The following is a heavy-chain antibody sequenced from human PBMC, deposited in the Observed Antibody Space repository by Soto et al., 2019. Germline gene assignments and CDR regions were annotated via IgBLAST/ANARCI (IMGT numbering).Heavy chain of an antibody. Sequence: SETLSLTCTVSGVSVSSGSYYWSWIRQPPGKGLEWIGYIYYSGSTNYNPSLKSRVTISLDTSKNQFSLKLTSVTAAGTAVYYCARDFFPGGEPTQFWGPGTLVTVSS. CDR1: GVSVSSGSYY. CDR3: ARDFFPGGEPTQF. V-gene: IGHV4-61*01. CDR2: IYYSGST. J-gene: IGHJ4*02. D-gene: IGHD2-15*01.